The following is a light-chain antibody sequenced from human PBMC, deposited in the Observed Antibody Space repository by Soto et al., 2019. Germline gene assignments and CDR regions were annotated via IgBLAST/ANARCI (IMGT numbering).Light chain of an antibody. V-gene: IGKV1-39*01. CDR2: AAS. J-gene: IGKJ3*01. CDR1: QSIRRS. CDR3: QQSYSTTFT. Sequence: DIHMTQSPSSLSASVGDMFTITCRTSQSIRRSLNWYQQKPGKAPNLLIYAASRLQSGVPSRFSGSGYGTDFTITISSLKNADFATYYCQQSYSTTFTFGPGTKVDIK.